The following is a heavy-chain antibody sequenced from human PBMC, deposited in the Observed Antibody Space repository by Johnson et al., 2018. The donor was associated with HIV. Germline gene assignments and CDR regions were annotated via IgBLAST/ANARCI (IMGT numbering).Heavy chain of an antibody. CDR2: ISGNSATI. CDR3: VRERVLGEYPSYAFDI. Sequence: VQLVESGGDLVQPGRSLRLSCAASGFRFDEYDMNWVRQAPGKGLEWVSGISGNSATIGYADSLEGRFTISSDNAKNSLYLQMNSLRAEDTALYYYVRERVLGEYPSYAFDIWGQGTMVTVSS. CDR1: GFRFDEYD. V-gene: IGHV3-9*01. J-gene: IGHJ3*02. D-gene: IGHD3-16*01.